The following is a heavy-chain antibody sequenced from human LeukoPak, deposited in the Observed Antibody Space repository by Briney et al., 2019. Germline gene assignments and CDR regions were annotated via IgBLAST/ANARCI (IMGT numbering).Heavy chain of an antibody. CDR2: ISSNGGST. Sequence: GGSLRLSCAASGFTFSSYAMHWVRQAPGKGLEYVSAISSNGGSTYYANSVKGRFTISRDNSKNTLYLQMRSLRAEDMAVYYCARADSSGYSDVWGKGTTVTVSS. J-gene: IGHJ6*03. V-gene: IGHV3-64*01. D-gene: IGHD3-22*01. CDR1: GFTFSSYA. CDR3: ARADSSGYSDV.